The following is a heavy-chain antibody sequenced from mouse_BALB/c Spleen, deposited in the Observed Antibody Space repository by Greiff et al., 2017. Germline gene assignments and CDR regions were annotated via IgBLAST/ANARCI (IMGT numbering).Heavy chain of an antibody. J-gene: IGHJ3*01. CDR2: ISSGGSYT. V-gene: IGHV5-9-4*01. CDR1: GFTFSSYA. Sequence: DVMLVESGGGLVKPGGSLKLSCAASGFTFSSYAMSWVRQSPEKRLEWVAEISSGGSYTYYPDTVTGRFTISRDNAKNTLYLEMSSLRSEDTAMYYCARDYGKSWFAYWGQGTLVTVSA. CDR3: ARDYGKSWFAY. D-gene: IGHD2-1*01.